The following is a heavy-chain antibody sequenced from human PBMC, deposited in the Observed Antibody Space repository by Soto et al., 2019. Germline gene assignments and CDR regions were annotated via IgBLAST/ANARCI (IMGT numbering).Heavy chain of an antibody. CDR1: GGSISSGDYY. D-gene: IGHD5-12*01. J-gene: IGHJ4*02. Sequence: ASETLSLTCTVSGGSISSGDYYWSWIRQPPGKGLEWIGYIYYSGSTYYNPSLKSRVTISVDTSKNQFSLKLSSVTAADTAVYYCARDNRPIYSGYDGARYYFDYWGQGTQVTVSS. CDR2: IYYSGST. CDR3: ARDNRPIYSGYDGARYYFDY. V-gene: IGHV4-30-4*01.